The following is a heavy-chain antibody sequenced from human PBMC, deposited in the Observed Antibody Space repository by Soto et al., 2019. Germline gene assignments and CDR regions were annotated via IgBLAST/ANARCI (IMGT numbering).Heavy chain of an antibody. CDR2: ISSSSSTI. CDR1: GFTFSSYS. J-gene: IGHJ5*02. CDR3: ARVGQQLARGVTGPDP. V-gene: IGHV3-48*02. D-gene: IGHD6-13*01. Sequence: VQLLESGGDLVQPGGSLTLSCAASGFTFSSYSMNWVRQAPGKGLEWVSYISSSSSTIYYADSVKGRFTISRDNAKNSLYLQMNSLRDEDTAVYYCARVGQQLARGVTGPDPWGQGTLVTVSS.